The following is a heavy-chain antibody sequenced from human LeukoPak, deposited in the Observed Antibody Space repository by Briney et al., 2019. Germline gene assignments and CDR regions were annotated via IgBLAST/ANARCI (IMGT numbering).Heavy chain of an antibody. V-gene: IGHV3-48*03. Sequence: PGGSLRLSCAASGFTFSTYAMSWVRQAPGKGLEWVSYISTSGSTIQYADSVKGRFTISRDNAKNSLSLQMKSVRAEDTAVYYCASNSGSYAGYGMDVWGQGTTVTVSS. CDR3: ASNSGSYAGYGMDV. CDR2: ISTSGSTI. D-gene: IGHD1-26*01. J-gene: IGHJ6*02. CDR1: GFTFSTYA.